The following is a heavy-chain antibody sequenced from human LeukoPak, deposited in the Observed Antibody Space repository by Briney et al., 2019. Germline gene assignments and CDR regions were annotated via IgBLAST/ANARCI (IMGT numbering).Heavy chain of an antibody. CDR1: GFTFSSYG. CDR3: AKEGGGSYYGSYFDY. D-gene: IGHD1-26*01. Sequence: GGSLRLSCAASGFTFSSYGMHWVRQAPGKGLEWVAVISYDGSNKYYADSVKGRFTISRDNSKNTLYLQMNSLRAEDTAVYYCAKEGGGSYYGSYFDYWGQGTLVTVSS. J-gene: IGHJ4*02. V-gene: IGHV3-30*18. CDR2: ISYDGSNK.